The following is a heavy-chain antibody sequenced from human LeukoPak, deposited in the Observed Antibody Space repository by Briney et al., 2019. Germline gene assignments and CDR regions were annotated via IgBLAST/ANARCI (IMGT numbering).Heavy chain of an antibody. CDR1: GGSISSYY. CDR3: ARGLWGSGYFDY. D-gene: IGHD3-22*01. CDR2: IYYSGST. Sequence: PSETLSLTCTVSGGSISSYYWSWIRQPPGKGLEWIGYIYYSGSTNYNPSLKSRVTISVDTSKNQFSLKLSSVTAADTAVYYCARGLWGSGYFDYWGQGILVTVSS. J-gene: IGHJ4*02. V-gene: IGHV4-59*01.